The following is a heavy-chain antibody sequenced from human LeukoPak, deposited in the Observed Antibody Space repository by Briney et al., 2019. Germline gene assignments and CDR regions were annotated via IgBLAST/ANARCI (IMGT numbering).Heavy chain of an antibody. CDR3: ARAGDCSSTSCCYYYYMDV. CDR1: GGTFSSYA. J-gene: IGHJ6*03. Sequence: GASVKVSCKASGGTFSSYAISWVRQAPGQGLEWMGGIIPIFGTANYAQKFQGRVTITADESTSTAYMELSSLRSEDTAVYYCARAGDCSSTSCCYYYYMDVWGKGTTVTVSS. V-gene: IGHV1-69*13. CDR2: IIPIFGTA. D-gene: IGHD2-2*01.